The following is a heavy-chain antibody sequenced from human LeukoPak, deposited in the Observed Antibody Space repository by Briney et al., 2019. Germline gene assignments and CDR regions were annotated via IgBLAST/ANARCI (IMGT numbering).Heavy chain of an antibody. CDR1: GSTFSSYW. CDR3: ARDPWRVDAFDI. J-gene: IGHJ3*02. CDR2: IKQDGSEK. Sequence: GGSLRLSCAASGSTFSSYWMSWVRQAPGKGLEWVANIKQDGSEKYYVDSVKGRFTISRDNAKNSLYLQMNSLRAEDTAVYYCARDPWRVDAFDIWGQGTMVTVSS. D-gene: IGHD6-19*01. V-gene: IGHV3-7*01.